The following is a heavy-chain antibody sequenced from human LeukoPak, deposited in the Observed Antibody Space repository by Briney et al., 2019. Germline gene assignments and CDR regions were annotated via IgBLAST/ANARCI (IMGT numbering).Heavy chain of an antibody. CDR3: ARRAGEYSHPYDY. D-gene: IGHD4-17*01. CDR2: IYSGGNT. CDR1: GFTVSINS. Sequence: GGSLRLSCAVSGFTVSINSMSWVRQAPGKGLEWVSFIYSGGNTHYSDSVKGRFTISRDNSKNTLYLQMNSLRAEDTAVYYCARRAGEYSHPYDYWGQGTLVTVSS. V-gene: IGHV3-53*01. J-gene: IGHJ4*02.